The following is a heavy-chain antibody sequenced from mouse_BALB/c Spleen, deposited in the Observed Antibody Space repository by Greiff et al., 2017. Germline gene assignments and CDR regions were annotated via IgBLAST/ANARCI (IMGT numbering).Heavy chain of an antibody. D-gene: IGHD1-1*01. CDR2: ISSGGSYT. J-gene: IGHJ4*01. CDR3: ARHENYGSSYEAMDY. V-gene: IGHV5-9-3*01. CDR1: GFTFSSYA. Sequence: EVKLMESGGGLVKPGGSLKLSCAASGFTFSSYAMSWVRQTPEKRLEWVATISSGGSYTYYPDSVKGRFTISRDNAKNTLYLQMSSLRSEDTAMYYCARHENYGSSYEAMDYWGQGTSVTVSS.